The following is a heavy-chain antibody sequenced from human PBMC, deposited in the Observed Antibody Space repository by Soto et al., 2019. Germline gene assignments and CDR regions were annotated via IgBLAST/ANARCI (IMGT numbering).Heavy chain of an antibody. CDR3: ARRYGSAFDI. CDR2: IYYSGST. CDR1: GGSISSYY. J-gene: IGHJ3*02. V-gene: IGHV4-59*01. D-gene: IGHD3-10*01. Sequence: ETLSLTCTVSGGSISSYYWSWIRQPPGKGLEWIGYIYYSGSTNYNPSLKSRLTISVDTSKNQFSLKLSSVTAADTAVYYCARRYGSAFDIWGQGTMVTVSS.